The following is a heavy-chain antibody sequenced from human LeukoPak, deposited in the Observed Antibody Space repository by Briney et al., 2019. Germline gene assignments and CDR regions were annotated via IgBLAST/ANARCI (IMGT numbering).Heavy chain of an antibody. CDR3: ARVRATMIVVVMDLDY. Sequence: ASVKVSCKASGYTFTGYYMHWVRQAPGQGLEWMGWINPNSGGTNYAQKFQGRVTMTRDTSISTAYMELSRLRSDDTAVYYCARVRATMIVVVMDLDYWGQGTLVTVSS. J-gene: IGHJ4*02. CDR1: GYTFTGYY. V-gene: IGHV1-2*02. D-gene: IGHD3-22*01. CDR2: INPNSGGT.